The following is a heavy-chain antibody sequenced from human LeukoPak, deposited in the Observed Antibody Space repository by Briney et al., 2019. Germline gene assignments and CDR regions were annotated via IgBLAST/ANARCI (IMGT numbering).Heavy chain of an antibody. V-gene: IGHV3-74*01. Sequence: PGGSLRLSCAASGFTFSSYWMHWVRQAPGKGLVWVSRINSDGSSTSYADSVKGRFTISRDNAKNTLYLQMNSLRAEDTAVYYCASPGSQDYDFWSGYYTDSLPFDYWGQGSLVTVSS. D-gene: IGHD3-3*01. CDR1: GFTFSSYW. CDR2: INSDGSST. CDR3: ASPGSQDYDFWSGYYTDSLPFDY. J-gene: IGHJ4*02.